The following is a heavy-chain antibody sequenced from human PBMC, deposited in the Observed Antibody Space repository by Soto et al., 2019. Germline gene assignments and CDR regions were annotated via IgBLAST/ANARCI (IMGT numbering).Heavy chain of an antibody. CDR2: ISASGANT. Sequence: EMQLLESGGGLVQPGGSLRVSCAASGFTFIDYGMAWFRQFPGKGLEWVSAISASGANTFYADPVRGRFTVSRDDSKNTVHRQMKSLRADYTAIYYCAKVRGAVSPDFWGQGTLVTVSS. J-gene: IGHJ1*01. CDR3: AKVRGAVSPDF. V-gene: IGHV3-23*01. CDR1: GFTFIDYG. D-gene: IGHD1-26*01.